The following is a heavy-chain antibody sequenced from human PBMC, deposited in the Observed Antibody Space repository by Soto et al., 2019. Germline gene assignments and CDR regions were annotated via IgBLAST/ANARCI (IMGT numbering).Heavy chain of an antibody. Sequence: EGSLRLSCAASGFTVSSNYMSWVRQAPGKGLEWVSVIYSGGSTYYADSVKGRFTISRDNSKNTLYLQMNSLRAEDTAVYYCARDPRGDYYYYGMDVWGQGTTVTVS. CDR2: IYSGGST. CDR1: GFTVSSNY. V-gene: IGHV3-53*01. D-gene: IGHD3-16*01. CDR3: ARDPRGDYYYYGMDV. J-gene: IGHJ6*02.